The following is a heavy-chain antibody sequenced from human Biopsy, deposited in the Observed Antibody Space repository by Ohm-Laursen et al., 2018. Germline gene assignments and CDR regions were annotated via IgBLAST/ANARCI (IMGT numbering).Heavy chain of an antibody. V-gene: IGHV3-30*18. CDR2: SSYDGSNT. D-gene: IGHD3-10*01. J-gene: IGHJ4*02. CDR3: AKFEGDPTPSYYFDY. CDR1: GFTFSDYA. Sequence: SLRLSCAASGFTFSDYALHWVRQAPGKGPEWVAVSSYDGSNTYHADSVRGRFTISRDNSKNTLYLHMNSLRAEDTAVYFCAKFEGDPTPSYYFDYWGQGTLVTVSS.